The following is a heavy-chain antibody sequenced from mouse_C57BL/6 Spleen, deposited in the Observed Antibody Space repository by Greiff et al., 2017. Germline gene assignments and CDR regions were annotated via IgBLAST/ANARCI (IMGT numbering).Heavy chain of an antibody. CDR3: TRGDDYGAFAY. Sequence: EVKLMESGEGLVKPGGSLKLSCAASGFTFSSYAMSWVRQTPEKRLEWVAYISSGGDYIYYADTVKGRFTISRDNARNTLYLQMSSLKSEDTAMYCCTRGDDYGAFAYWGQGTLVTVSA. J-gene: IGHJ3*01. CDR2: ISSGGDYI. D-gene: IGHD2-4*01. V-gene: IGHV5-9-1*02. CDR1: GFTFSSYA.